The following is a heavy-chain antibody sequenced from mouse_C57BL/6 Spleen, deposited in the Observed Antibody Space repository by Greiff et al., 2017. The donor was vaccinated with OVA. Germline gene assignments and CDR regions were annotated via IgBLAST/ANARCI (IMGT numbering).Heavy chain of an antibody. Sequence: QVQLQQSGAELARPGASVKLSCKASGYTFTSYGISWVKQRTGQGLEWIGEIYPRSGNTYYNEKFKGTATLTADKSSSTAYMELRSLTSEDSAVYFCADYYGSSYEGFAYWGQGTLVTVSA. V-gene: IGHV1-81*01. D-gene: IGHD1-1*01. CDR3: ADYYGSSYEGFAY. CDR2: IYPRSGNT. CDR1: GYTFTSYG. J-gene: IGHJ3*01.